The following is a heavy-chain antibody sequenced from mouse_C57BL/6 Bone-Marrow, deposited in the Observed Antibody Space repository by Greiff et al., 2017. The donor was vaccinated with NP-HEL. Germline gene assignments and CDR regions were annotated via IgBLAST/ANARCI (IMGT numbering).Heavy chain of an antibody. CDR2: IYPGSGNT. V-gene: IGHV1-76*01. Sequence: QVQLKESGAELVRPGASVKLSCTASGYTFTDYYINWVQQRPGQGLEWIARIYPGSGNTYYNEKFTGKATLTAEKSSSTANMQLGDLTSEDSAVYFCAGDYGNYWGQGTTLTVSA. D-gene: IGHD2-1*01. J-gene: IGHJ2*01. CDR3: AGDYGNY. CDR1: GYTFTDYY.